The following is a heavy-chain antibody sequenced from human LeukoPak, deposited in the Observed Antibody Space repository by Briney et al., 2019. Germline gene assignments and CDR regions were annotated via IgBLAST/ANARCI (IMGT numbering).Heavy chain of an antibody. CDR2: ISSSSNNI. CDR1: GFTFSDYY. V-gene: IGHV3-11*01. Sequence: GGSLRLSCAASGFTFSDYYMSWIRQAPGKGLEWVSYISSSSNNIYYADSVKGRFTISRDNAKNSLYLQMNSLRAEDTAVYYCARSQWNPGKTTQTTWGQGTLVTVSP. J-gene: IGHJ5*02. D-gene: IGHD1-1*01. CDR3: ARSQWNPGKTTQTT.